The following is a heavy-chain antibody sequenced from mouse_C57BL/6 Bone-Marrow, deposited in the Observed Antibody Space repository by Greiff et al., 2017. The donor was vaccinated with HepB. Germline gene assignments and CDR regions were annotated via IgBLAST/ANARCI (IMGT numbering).Heavy chain of an antibody. J-gene: IGHJ4*01. V-gene: IGHV7-1*01. CDR2: SRNKANDYTT. Sequence: EVKVVESGGGLVQSGRSLRLSCATSGFTFSDFYMEWVRQAPGKGLEWIAASRNKANDYTTEYSASVKGRFIVSRDTSQSILYLQMNALRAEDTASYYCARDAYPYAMDYWGQGTSVTVSS. CDR1: GFTFSDFY. D-gene: IGHD5-5*01. CDR3: ARDAYPYAMDY.